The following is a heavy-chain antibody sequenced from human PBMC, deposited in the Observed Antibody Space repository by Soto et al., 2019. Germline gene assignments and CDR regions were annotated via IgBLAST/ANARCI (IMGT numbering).Heavy chain of an antibody. Sequence: PGGSLRLSCAASGFTFSSYSVNWVRQAPGKGLEWFSSISSSSSYIYYADSVKGRFTISRDNAKNSLYLQMNSLRAEDTAVYYCARGDLRNFDSWGQGTLVTVSS. CDR2: ISSSSSYI. CDR1: GFTFSSYS. CDR3: ARGDLRNFDS. J-gene: IGHJ4*02. V-gene: IGHV3-21*01.